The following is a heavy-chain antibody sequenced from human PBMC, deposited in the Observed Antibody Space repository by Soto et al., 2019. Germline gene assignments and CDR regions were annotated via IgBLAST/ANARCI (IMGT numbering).Heavy chain of an antibody. Sequence: ASVKVSFKVSGYTLTELSMHWVRQAPGKGLEWMGGFDPEDGETIYAQKFQGRVTMTEDTSTDTAYMELSSLRSEDTAVYYCATEPHYDSPGSFDYWGQGTLVTVSS. V-gene: IGHV1-24*01. CDR3: ATEPHYDSPGSFDY. CDR2: FDPEDGET. J-gene: IGHJ4*02. CDR1: GYTLTELS. D-gene: IGHD3-22*01.